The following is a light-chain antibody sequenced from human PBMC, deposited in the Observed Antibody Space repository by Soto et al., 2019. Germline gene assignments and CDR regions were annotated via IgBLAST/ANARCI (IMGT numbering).Light chain of an antibody. CDR1: SSDVGAYDY. V-gene: IGLV2-14*01. J-gene: IGLJ1*01. CDR3: SSYTRSSTYV. Sequence: QSALTQPASVSASPGQSIAISRSGTSSDVGAYDYVSWYQHHPGKAPKLIIYEVTYRPSGVSNRFSASKSGNTASLTISGLQAEDEADYYCSSYTRSSTYVFGTGTKVTVL. CDR2: EVT.